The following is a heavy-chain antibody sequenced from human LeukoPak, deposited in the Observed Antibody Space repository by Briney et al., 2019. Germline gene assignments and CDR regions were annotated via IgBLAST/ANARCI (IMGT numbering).Heavy chain of an antibody. CDR1: GGSISTDY. V-gene: IGHV4-59*06. D-gene: IGHD2-2*02. CDR2: ISYTGST. CDR3: TRNYCSSTSCYKRYFGY. J-gene: IGHJ4*02. Sequence: SETLSLTCTVSGGSISTDYWSWIRQHPGKGLEWIGYISYTGSTYYNPSLKSRVIISVDTSKTQFSLMLSSVTAADTAVYYCTRNYCSSTSCYKRYFGYWGQGTLVTVSS.